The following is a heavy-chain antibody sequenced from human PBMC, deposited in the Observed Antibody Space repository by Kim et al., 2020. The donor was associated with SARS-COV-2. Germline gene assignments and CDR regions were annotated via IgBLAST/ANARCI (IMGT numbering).Heavy chain of an antibody. D-gene: IGHD3-10*01. CDR2: IAYDGSHI. CDR3: LAKIGSRSFYH. Sequence: GGSLRLSCAASGFTFSAHALHWVRQAPGKGLEWVALIAYDGSHISYPDSVKGRFIISRDNTKSTLYLQMNSLRPEDTAVYYCLAKIGSRSFYHWGQGTLV. J-gene: IGHJ4*02. V-gene: IGHV3-30*04. CDR1: GFTFSAHA.